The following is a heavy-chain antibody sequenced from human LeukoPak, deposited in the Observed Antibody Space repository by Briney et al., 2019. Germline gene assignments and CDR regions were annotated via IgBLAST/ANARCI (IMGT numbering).Heavy chain of an antibody. J-gene: IGHJ4*02. CDR2: IRSNANSYGT. D-gene: IGHD1-26*01. V-gene: IGHV3-73*01. CDR1: GFTFSGSA. CDR3: TSLYESQWELRDY. Sequence: GGSLRLSCAASGFTFSGSAMHWVRQASGKGLEWVGRIRSNANSYGTAYAASVKGRVTISRDDSKNTAYLQMNSLKTADTAVYYCTSLYESQWELRDYWGQGTLVTVSS.